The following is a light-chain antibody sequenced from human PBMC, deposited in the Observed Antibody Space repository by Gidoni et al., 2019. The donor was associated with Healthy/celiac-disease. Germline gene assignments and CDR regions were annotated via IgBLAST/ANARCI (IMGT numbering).Light chain of an antibody. CDR2: AAS. V-gene: IGKV1-39*01. CDR3: QQSYSTPLT. CDR1: QSISSY. J-gene: IGKJ3*01. Sequence: DIQMTQSPSSLSASVGERVTITCRASQSISSYLNWYQQKPGKAPNLLIYAASSLQSGVPSRFSGSVSGTDFTLTIISLQPEDFSTYYCQQSYSTPLTFGPGTKVDIK.